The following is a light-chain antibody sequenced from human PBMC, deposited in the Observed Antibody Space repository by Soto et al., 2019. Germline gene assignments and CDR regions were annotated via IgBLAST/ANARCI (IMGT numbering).Light chain of an antibody. Sequence: EIVLTQSPATLSLSPGERATLSCRASQSVSSYLAWYQQKPGQAPRLLIYDASNRATGIPARFRGSGSGTDFTLTNSSLEPEDFAVYYCQQRSNWPPGALTFGGGTKVEIK. J-gene: IGKJ4*01. CDR3: QQRSNWPPGALT. CDR2: DAS. CDR1: QSVSSY. V-gene: IGKV3-11*01.